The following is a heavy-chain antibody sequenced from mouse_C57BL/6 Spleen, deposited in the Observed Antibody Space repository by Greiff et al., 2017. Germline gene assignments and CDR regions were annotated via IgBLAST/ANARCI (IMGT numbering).Heavy chain of an antibody. V-gene: IGHV1-26*01. J-gene: IGHJ1*03. CDR3: ARWLRGSWYFDV. CDR2: INPNNGGT. CDR1: GYTFTDYY. D-gene: IGHD2-2*01. Sequence: EVQLQQSGPELVKPGASVKISCKASGYTFTDYYMNWVKQSHGKSLEWIGDINPNNGGTSYNQKFKGKATLTVDKSSSTAYMELRSLTSEDSAVYYCARWLRGSWYFDVWGTGTTVTVSS.